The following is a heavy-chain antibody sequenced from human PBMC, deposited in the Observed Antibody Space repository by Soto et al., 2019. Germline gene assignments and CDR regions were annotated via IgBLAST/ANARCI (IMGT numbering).Heavy chain of an antibody. D-gene: IGHD7-27*01. Sequence: QVQLQESGPGLVKPSQTLSLTCNVSGGSISRNNFFWTWVRQPPGKGLEWIGYIFDSGTTYYNRSPKSRLNISADTSMNQFPLKLTAVPAADAAVYYCARDCLGLEGSSYGTSRFVWGQGTVVTVSS. J-gene: IGHJ4*02. V-gene: IGHV4-30-4*01. CDR3: ARDCLGLEGSSYGTSRFV. CDR2: IFDSGTT. CDR1: GGSISRNNFF.